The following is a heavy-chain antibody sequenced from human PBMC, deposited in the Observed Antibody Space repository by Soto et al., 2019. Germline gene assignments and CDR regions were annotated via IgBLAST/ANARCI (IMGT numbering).Heavy chain of an antibody. J-gene: IGHJ4*02. V-gene: IGHV4-59*08. CDR3: ARNTPAISISDH. CDR2: IYNDGST. CDR1: GGSISNYY. D-gene: IGHD2-15*01. Sequence: PSETLSLTCTVSGGSISNYYWSWIRQPPGKGLEWIGYIYNDGSTKYNPSLKSRVSISVDTSKNQFSLKLSSVTAADTAVYYCARNTPAISISDHWGPGTLVTVSS.